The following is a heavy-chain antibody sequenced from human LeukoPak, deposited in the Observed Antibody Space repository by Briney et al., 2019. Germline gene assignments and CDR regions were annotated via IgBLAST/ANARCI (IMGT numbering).Heavy chain of an antibody. V-gene: IGHV3-53*01. Sequence: GGSLRLSCAASGFTVSNNYMSWVRQAPGKGLEWVSVIYSVGSTYYADSVKGRFTISRDNSKNNLYLQMNSLRAEDTAVYYGVRDFVSSSWMGYWGQGTLVTVSS. D-gene: IGHD6-13*01. CDR1: GFTVSNNY. J-gene: IGHJ4*02. CDR3: VRDFVSSSWMGY. CDR2: IYSVGST.